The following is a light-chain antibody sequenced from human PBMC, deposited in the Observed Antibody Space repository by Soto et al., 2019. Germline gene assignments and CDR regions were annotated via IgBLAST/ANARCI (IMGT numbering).Light chain of an antibody. CDR2: GAS. CDR3: LQDNNYPRT. CDR1: QDIRSE. Sequence: IQMTQSPSSLSASVGDRVTFICRASQDIRSELSWFQQKPGRPPKLLIYGASILQSGVPSRFSGSGSGTDLTLTIDSLQSEDFATYYCLQDNNYPRTFGPGTKVEVK. V-gene: IGKV1-6*01. J-gene: IGKJ3*01.